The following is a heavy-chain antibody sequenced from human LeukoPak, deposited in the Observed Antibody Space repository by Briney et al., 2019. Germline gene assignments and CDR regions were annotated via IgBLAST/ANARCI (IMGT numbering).Heavy chain of an antibody. D-gene: IGHD5-18*01. CDR3: ARGGYSYGYAPDY. J-gene: IGHJ4*02. V-gene: IGHV1-69*13. Sequence: SVKVSCKASGGTFNSYTINWVRQAPGQGLEWMGGIIPIFGTANYAQKFQGRVTITADESTSTAYMELSSLRSEDTAVYYCARGGYSYGYAPDYWGQGTLVTVSS. CDR2: IIPIFGTA. CDR1: GGTFNSYT.